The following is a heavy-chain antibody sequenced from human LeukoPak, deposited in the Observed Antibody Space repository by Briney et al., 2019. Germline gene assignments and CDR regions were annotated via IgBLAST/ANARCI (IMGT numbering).Heavy chain of an antibody. CDR3: AKDPSSTVTTGPYAFDI. CDR2: ISYDGSNK. CDR1: GFTFSSYG. J-gene: IGHJ3*02. D-gene: IGHD4-17*01. V-gene: IGHV3-30*18. Sequence: GGSLRLSCAASGFTFSSYGIHWVRQAPGKGLEWVAVISYDGSNKYYADSVKGRFTISRDNSKNTLYLQMNSLRAEDTAVYYCAKDPSSTVTTGPYAFDIWGQGTMVTVSS.